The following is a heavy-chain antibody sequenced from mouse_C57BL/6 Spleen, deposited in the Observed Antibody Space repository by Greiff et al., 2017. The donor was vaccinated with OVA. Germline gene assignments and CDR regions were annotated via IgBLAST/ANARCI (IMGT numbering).Heavy chain of an antibody. CDR1: GYSITSGYD. CDR2: ISYSGST. CDR3: ARGGITTVMDY. J-gene: IGHJ4*01. V-gene: IGHV3-1*01. Sequence: EVMLVESGPGMVKPSQSLSLTCTVTGYSITSGYDWHWIRHFPGNKLEWMGYISYSGSTNYNPSLKSRISITHDTSKNHFFLKLNSVTTEDTATYYCARGGITTVMDYWGQGTSVTVSS. D-gene: IGHD1-1*01.